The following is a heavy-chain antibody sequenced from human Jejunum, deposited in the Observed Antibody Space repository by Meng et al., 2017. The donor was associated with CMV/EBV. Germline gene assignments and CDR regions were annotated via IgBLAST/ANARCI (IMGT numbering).Heavy chain of an antibody. D-gene: IGHD1-26*01. J-gene: IGHJ4*02. CDR1: GGSVNNYY. CDR3: ARGPGASTREGFDY. V-gene: IGHV4-4*07. CDR2: FYSSDTY. Sequence: QGQLQESGPGVVNPSETLSLTCTGSGGSVNNYYWSWIRQSAGKGLEWIGRFYSSDTYNYHPSLDSRVTMSLDTSKNQFSLNLRSVTAADTATYYCARGPGASTREGFDYWGLGTLVTVSS.